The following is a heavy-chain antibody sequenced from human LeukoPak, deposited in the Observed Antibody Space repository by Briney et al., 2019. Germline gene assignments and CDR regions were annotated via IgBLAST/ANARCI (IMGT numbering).Heavy chain of an antibody. CDR1: GFTFSSYS. V-gene: IGHV3-21*01. Sequence: GGSPRLSCAASGFTFSSYSMNWVRQAPGKGLEWDSSISSSSSYIYYADSVKGRFTISRDNAKNSLYPQMNSLRVEDAAVYYCARDGELERVDAFDIWGQGTMVTVSS. CDR2: ISSSSSYI. CDR3: ARDGELERVDAFDI. D-gene: IGHD1-1*01. J-gene: IGHJ3*02.